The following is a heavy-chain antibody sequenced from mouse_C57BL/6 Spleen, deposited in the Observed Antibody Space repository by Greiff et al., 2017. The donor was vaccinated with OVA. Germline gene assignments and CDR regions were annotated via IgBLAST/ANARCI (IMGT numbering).Heavy chain of an antibody. Sequence: EVHLVESGGGLVKPGGSLKLSCAASGFTFSDYGMHWVRQAPEKGLEWVAYISSGSSTIYYADTVKGRFTISRDNAKNTLFLQMTSLRSEDTAMYYCARWGYGSSYRYFDVWGTGTTVTVSS. CDR3: ARWGYGSSYRYFDV. CDR1: GFTFSDYG. D-gene: IGHD1-1*01. CDR2: ISSGSSTI. J-gene: IGHJ1*03. V-gene: IGHV5-17*01.